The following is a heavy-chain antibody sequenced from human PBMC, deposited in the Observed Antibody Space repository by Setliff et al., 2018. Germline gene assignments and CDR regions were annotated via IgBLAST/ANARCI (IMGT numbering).Heavy chain of an antibody. J-gene: IGHJ5*02. Sequence: NPGGSLRLSCTASGLSYINDWVSWVRQVPGKGLEWLSKISGDGNTVYYADSVKGRFSISRDNAKSSLYLQMNSLRADDTAVYYCARDVFDFRTGQADPWGQGTLVTVSS. CDR3: ARDVFDFRTGQADP. V-gene: IGHV3-11*04. D-gene: IGHD3-3*01. CDR2: ISGDGNTV. CDR1: GLSYINDW.